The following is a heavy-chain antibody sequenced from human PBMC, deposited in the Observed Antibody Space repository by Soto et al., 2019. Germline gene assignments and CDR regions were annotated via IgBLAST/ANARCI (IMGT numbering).Heavy chain of an antibody. Sequence: GGSLRLSCAASGFTFSSYSMNWVRQAPGKGLEWVSSISSSSSYIYYADSVKGRFTISRDNAKNSLYLQMNSLRAEDTAVYYCARDCSSTSCYTDEAFDIWGQGTMVTVSS. CDR2: ISSSSSYI. J-gene: IGHJ3*02. V-gene: IGHV3-21*01. CDR3: ARDCSSTSCYTDEAFDI. D-gene: IGHD2-2*02. CDR1: GFTFSSYS.